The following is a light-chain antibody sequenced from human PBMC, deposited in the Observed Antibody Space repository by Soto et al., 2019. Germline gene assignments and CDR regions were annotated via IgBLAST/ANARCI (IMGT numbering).Light chain of an antibody. CDR3: AACDDRLSAYV. Sequence: QSVLTQPPSASGTPGQRVTISCSGGISNIGSNPVYWHQHLPGTAPKLLVYRNNQRPSGVTDRFSDSKSGRSAFLAISGLRSEDVAYYYCAACDDRLSAYVFGTRTKVTVL. CDR2: RNN. J-gene: IGLJ1*01. V-gene: IGLV1-47*01. CDR1: ISNIGSNP.